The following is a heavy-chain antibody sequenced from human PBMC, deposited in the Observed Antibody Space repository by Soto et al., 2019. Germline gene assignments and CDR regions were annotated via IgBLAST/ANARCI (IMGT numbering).Heavy chain of an antibody. J-gene: IGHJ4*02. D-gene: IGHD6-13*01. CDR2: ISNDGRIK. CDR3: AQEQQMGDFDY. CDR1: GFTFRTYG. V-gene: IGHV3-30*18. Sequence: QVHLEESGGGVVQPGTSLRLSCAASGFTFRTYGMHWVRQAPGKGPEWVAVISNDGRIKYYADSVKGRFTISRDNSKNTVYLQMNSLRTEDTALYSCAQEQQMGDFDYWGQGTLVTVSS.